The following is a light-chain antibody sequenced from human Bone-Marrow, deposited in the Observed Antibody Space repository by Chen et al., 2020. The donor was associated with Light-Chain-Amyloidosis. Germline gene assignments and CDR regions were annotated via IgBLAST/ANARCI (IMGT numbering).Light chain of an antibody. CDR2: RDT. CDR3: QSAESSGTYEVI. J-gene: IGLJ2*01. Sequence: SYELTQPPSVSVSPGPTARITCSGDDLPTKYAYWYQQKPGQAPVLVIHRDTERPSGISERLSGSSSGTTATLTISGVQAEDEADYHCQSAESSGTYEVIFGGGTKLTV. V-gene: IGLV3-25*03. CDR1: DLPTKY.